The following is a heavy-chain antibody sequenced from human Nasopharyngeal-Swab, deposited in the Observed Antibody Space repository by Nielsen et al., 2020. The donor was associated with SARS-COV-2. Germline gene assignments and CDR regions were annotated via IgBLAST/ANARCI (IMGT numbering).Heavy chain of an antibody. CDR2: IKQDGSEK. Sequence: RPDARKGLEWVANIKQDGSEKYYVDSVKGRFTISRDNAKNSLHLQMNSLRAEDTAVYYCARVAIAARDIDYWGQGTLVTVSS. J-gene: IGHJ4*02. CDR3: ARVAIAARDIDY. D-gene: IGHD6-6*01. V-gene: IGHV3-7*05.